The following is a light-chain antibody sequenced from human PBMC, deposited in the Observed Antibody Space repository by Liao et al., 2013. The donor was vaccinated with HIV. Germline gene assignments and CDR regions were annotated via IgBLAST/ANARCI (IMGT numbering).Light chain of an antibody. CDR2: YDT. V-gene: IGLV3-21*04. J-gene: IGLJ3*02. CDR1: DIGTKS. CDR3: QVWDSSSEV. Sequence: SHVLTQATSVSVAPGTTARIACGGNDIGTKSVNWYQQRPGQAPVLVIYYDTQRPSGIPERFSGANSGNTATLTISRVEAGDEADYYCQVWDSSSEVFGGGTKLTVL.